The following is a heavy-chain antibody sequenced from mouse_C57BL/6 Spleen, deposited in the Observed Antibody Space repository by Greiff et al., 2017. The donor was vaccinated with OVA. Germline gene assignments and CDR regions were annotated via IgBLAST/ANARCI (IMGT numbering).Heavy chain of an antibody. CDR2: INPNNGGT. CDR3: ARNYGSSPWFAY. D-gene: IGHD1-1*01. CDR1: GYTFTDYN. J-gene: IGHJ3*01. V-gene: IGHV1-18*01. Sequence: DVQLQESGPELVKPGASVKIPCKASGYTFTDYNMDWVKQSHGKSLEWIGDINPNNGGTIYNQKFKGKATLTVDKSSSTAYMARRSLTSEDTAVYYCARNYGSSPWFAYWGQGTLVTVSA.